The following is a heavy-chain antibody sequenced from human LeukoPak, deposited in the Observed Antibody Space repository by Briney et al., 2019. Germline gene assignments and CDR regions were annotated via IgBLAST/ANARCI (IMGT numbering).Heavy chain of an antibody. D-gene: IGHD3-22*01. CDR3: ARHAYDSDT. CDR1: GYIYTSYW. CDR2: IYPGDSDT. J-gene: IGHJ5*02. V-gene: IGHV5-51*01. Sequence: GESLKISCNSSGYIYTSYWIGWVRQMPGKGLEWMGIIYPGDSDTRYSLSFEGQVTFSADKSTSTAFLQWSSLKASDTAMYYCARHAYDSDTWGQGTLVTVSS.